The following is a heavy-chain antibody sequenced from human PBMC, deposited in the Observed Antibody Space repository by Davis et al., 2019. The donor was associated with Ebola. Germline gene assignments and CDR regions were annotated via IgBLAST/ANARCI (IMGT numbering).Heavy chain of an antibody. V-gene: IGHV3-13*01. Sequence: GGSLRLSCAASGFTFSSYDMHWVRQATGKGLEWVSAIGTAGDTYYPGSVKGRFTIYRENAKNSLYLQMNSLRAGDTAVYYCARSHWGGRQQLAWDWYFDLWGRGTLVTVSS. D-gene: IGHD6-13*01. J-gene: IGHJ2*01. CDR1: GFTFSSYD. CDR2: IGTAGDT. CDR3: ARSHWGGRQQLAWDWYFDL.